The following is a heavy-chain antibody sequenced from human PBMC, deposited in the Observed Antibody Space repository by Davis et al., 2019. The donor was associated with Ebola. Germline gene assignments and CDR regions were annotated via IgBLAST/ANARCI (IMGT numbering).Heavy chain of an antibody. CDR1: GFTLSSYG. CDR2: IWYDGSNK. J-gene: IGHJ4*02. CDR3: ARNGVGATLFDY. Sequence: PGGSLRLSCAASGFTLSSYGMHWVRQAPGKGLEWVAVIWYDGSNKYYADSVKGRFTISRDNSKNTLYLQMNSLRAEDTAVYYCARNGVGATLFDYWGQGTLVTVSS. V-gene: IGHV3-33*01. D-gene: IGHD1-26*01.